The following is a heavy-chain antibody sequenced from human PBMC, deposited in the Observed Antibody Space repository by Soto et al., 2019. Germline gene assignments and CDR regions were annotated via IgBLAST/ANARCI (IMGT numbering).Heavy chain of an antibody. CDR1: GGSISSYY. J-gene: IGHJ4*02. V-gene: IGHV4-59*12. CDR2: IYYSGST. D-gene: IGHD6-25*01. CDR3: VRGMDLYKCGF. Sequence: TSETLSLTCTVSGGSISSYYWSWIRQPPGKGLEWIGYIYYSGSTNYNPSLKSRVTMSVDTPKNQVSLELSSATVADTAVYYCVRGMDLYKCGFWGQGTLVPVSS.